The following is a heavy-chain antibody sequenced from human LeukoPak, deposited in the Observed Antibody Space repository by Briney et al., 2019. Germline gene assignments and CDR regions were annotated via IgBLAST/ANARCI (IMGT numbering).Heavy chain of an antibody. CDR2: IRSKAYGGTT. CDR3: TRDGDYGSGSIYYYYGMDV. D-gene: IGHD3-10*01. CDR1: GFTFGDYA. J-gene: IGHJ6*02. V-gene: IGHV3-49*04. Sequence: GGSLRLSCTASGFTFGDYAMSWVRQAPGKGLEWAGFIRSKAYGGTTEYAASVKGRFTISRDDSKSIAYLQMNSLKTEDTAVYYCTRDGDYGSGSIYYYYGMDVWGQGTTVTVSS.